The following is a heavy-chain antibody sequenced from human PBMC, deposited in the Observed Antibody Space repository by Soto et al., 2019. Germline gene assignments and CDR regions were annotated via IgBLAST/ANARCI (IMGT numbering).Heavy chain of an antibody. V-gene: IGHV3-30*01. CDR2: IRYGGSNT. D-gene: IGHD6-13*01. CDR3: ARDRGSSSWYGFYYYYGMDV. CDR1: GFTFSSYA. Sequence: GGSLRLSCAASGFTFSSYAMSWVRQAPGKGLEWVAAIRYGGSNTYYADSVRGRFTISRDNSKNTLYLQMNSLRAEDTAVYYCARDRGSSSWYGFYYYYGMDVWGQGTTVTVSS. J-gene: IGHJ6*02.